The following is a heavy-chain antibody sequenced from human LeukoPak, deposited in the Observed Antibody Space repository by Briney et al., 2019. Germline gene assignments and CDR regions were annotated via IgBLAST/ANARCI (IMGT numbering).Heavy chain of an antibody. CDR3: ARDSGSYFPYYFDY. CDR2: IIPIFGTA. Sequence: SVKVSCKASGCTFTSYGISWVRQAPGQGLEWMGGIIPIFGTANYAQKFQGRVTITADESTSTAYMELSSLRSEDTAVYYCARDSGSYFPYYFDYWGQGTLVTVSS. J-gene: IGHJ4*02. D-gene: IGHD1-26*01. CDR1: GCTFTSYG. V-gene: IGHV1-69*13.